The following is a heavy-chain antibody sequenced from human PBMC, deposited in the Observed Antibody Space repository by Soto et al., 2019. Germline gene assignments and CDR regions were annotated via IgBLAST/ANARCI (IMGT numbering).Heavy chain of an antibody. V-gene: IGHV3-30*18. J-gene: IGHJ4*02. CDR1: GFTFSSYG. CDR3: AKGGVTALYYFDY. Sequence: VQLVESGGGVVQPGRSLRLSCAASGFTFSSYGMHWVRQAPGKGLEWVAVISYDGSNKYYADSVKGRFTISRDNSKNTLYLQMNSLRAEDTAVYYCAKGGVTALYYFDYWGQGTLVSVSS. D-gene: IGHD2-21*02. CDR2: ISYDGSNK.